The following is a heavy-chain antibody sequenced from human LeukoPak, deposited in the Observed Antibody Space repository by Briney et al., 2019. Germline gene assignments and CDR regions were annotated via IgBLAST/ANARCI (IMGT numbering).Heavy chain of an antibody. CDR3: TRNGYTEPYFDY. D-gene: IGHD5-24*01. CDR2: IRDKAFGGTT. CDR1: GFTFRDYT. Sequence: GRSLRLSCTTSGFTFRDYTMSWVRQAPGKGLEWVGFIRDKAFGGTTEYAASVNGRFSISRDDPKSITYLQMNSLKTEDTAVYYCTRNGYTEPYFDYWGQGALVTVSS. J-gene: IGHJ4*02. V-gene: IGHV3-49*04.